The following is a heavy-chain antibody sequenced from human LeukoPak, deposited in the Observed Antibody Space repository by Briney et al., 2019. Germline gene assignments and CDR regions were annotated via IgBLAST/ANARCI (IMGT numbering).Heavy chain of an antibody. D-gene: IGHD2-15*01. Sequence: SETLSLTCAVYGGSFSGYYWSGIRQPPGKGLEWIGEINHSGSTNYNPSLKSRVTISVDTSKNQFSLKLSSVTAADTAVYYCAMQCSGGSCYHDLTDYWGQGTLVTVSS. CDR1: GGSFSGYY. CDR3: AMQCSGGSCYHDLTDY. J-gene: IGHJ4*02. CDR2: INHSGST. V-gene: IGHV4-34*01.